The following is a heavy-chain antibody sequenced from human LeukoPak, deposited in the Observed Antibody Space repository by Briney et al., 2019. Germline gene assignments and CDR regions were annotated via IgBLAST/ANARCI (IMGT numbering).Heavy chain of an antibody. D-gene: IGHD3-10*01. CDR3: AKDGEVSWFGPESY. Sequence: PGGSLRLSCAASGFTFSSYGMDWVRQAPGKGLEWVALISLDGSNKDYAESVKGRFTISRDSSKNTLYLQMNSLRAEDTAVYYCAKDGEVSWFGPESYWGQGTLVAVSS. CDR1: GFTFSSYG. CDR2: ISLDGSNK. V-gene: IGHV3-30*18. J-gene: IGHJ4*02.